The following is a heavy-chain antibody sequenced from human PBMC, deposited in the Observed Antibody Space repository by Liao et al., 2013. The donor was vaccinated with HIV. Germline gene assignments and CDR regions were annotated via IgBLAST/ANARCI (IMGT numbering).Heavy chain of an antibody. CDR1: GGSISSGSYY. CDR2: IYTSGST. CDR3: ARDRESILVGIDY. D-gene: IGHD3-3*01. Sequence: QVQLQESGPGLVKPSQTLSLTCTVSGGSISSGSYYWSWIRQPAGKGLEWIGRIYTSGSTNYNPSLKSRVTISLDTSKNHVLPSKLSSVTAADTAVYYCARDRESILVGIDYWGRGNPWSPSP. V-gene: IGHV4-61*02. J-gene: IGHJ4*02.